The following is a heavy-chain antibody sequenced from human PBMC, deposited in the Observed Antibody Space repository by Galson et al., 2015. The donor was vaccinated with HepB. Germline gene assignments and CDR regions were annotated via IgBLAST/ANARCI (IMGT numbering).Heavy chain of an antibody. CDR1: GFTFGDYA. J-gene: IGHJ6*03. CDR2: IKSKTDGGTT. V-gene: IGHV3-15*01. CDR3: TTDLGDDQQWLPPEGYYYYMDV. Sequence: SLRLSCAAYGFTFGDYAMSWFRQAPGKGLEWVGRIKSKTDGGTTDYAAPVKGRFTITRDDSKNTLYLQMNSLKTDDTAVYYCTTDLGDDQQWLPPEGYYYYMDVWGKGTTVTVSS. D-gene: IGHD6-19*01.